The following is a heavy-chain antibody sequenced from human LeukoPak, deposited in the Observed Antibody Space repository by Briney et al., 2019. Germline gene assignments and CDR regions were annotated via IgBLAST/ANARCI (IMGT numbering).Heavy chain of an antibody. CDR1: GFTFSSYA. CDR3: ARITMIVVDYFDY. Sequence: PGGSLRLSCAASGFTFSSYAMSWVRQAPGKGLEWVSSISSSSSYIYYADSVKGRFTISRDNAKNSLYLQMNSLRAEDTAVYYCARITMIVVDYFDYWGQGTLVTVSS. J-gene: IGHJ4*02. V-gene: IGHV3-21*01. CDR2: ISSSSSYI. D-gene: IGHD3-22*01.